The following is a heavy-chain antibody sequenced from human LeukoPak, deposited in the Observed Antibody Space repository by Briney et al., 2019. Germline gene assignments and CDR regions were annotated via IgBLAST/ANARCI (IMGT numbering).Heavy chain of an antibody. CDR1: EFTVTTNY. V-gene: IGHV3-20*04. CDR2: INWNGGST. J-gene: IGHJ4*02. Sequence: GGSLRLSCAASEFTVTTNYMSWVRQAPGKGLEWVSGINWNGGSTGYADSVKGRFTISRDNAKNSLYLQMNSLRAEDTALYYCARDKDSGSYLFDYWGQGTLVTVSS. CDR3: ARDKDSGSYLFDY. D-gene: IGHD1-26*01.